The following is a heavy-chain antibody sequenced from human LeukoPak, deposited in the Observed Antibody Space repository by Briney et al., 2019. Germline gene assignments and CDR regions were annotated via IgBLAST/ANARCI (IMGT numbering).Heavy chain of an antibody. CDR1: GFTFRSYG. V-gene: IGHV3-30*19. D-gene: IGHD3-22*01. CDR3: ARGRGVVISAFDI. Sequence: PGGSLRLSCAASGFTFRSYGMHWVRQAPGKGLEWVAVISYDGSNKYYADSVKGRFTISRDNSKNTLYLQMNSLRAEDTVVYYCARGRGVVISAFDIWGQGTMVTVSS. CDR2: ISYDGSNK. J-gene: IGHJ3*02.